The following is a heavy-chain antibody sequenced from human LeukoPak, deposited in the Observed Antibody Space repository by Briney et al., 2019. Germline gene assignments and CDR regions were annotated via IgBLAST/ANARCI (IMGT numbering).Heavy chain of an antibody. CDR3: ARSLPTSSGWYRNYLDY. D-gene: IGHD6-19*01. CDR2: IYYSGST. CDR1: GGSISSYY. V-gene: IGHV4-59*08. Sequence: PSETLSLTCTVSGGSISSYYWSWIRQPPGKGLEWIGYIYYSGSTNYNPSLKSRVTISVDTSKNQFSLKLSSVTAADTAVYYCARSLPTSSGWYRNYLDYWGQGTLVTVSS. J-gene: IGHJ4*02.